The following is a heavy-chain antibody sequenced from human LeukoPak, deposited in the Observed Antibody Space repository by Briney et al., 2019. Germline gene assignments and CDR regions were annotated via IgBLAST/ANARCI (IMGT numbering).Heavy chain of an antibody. V-gene: IGHV5-51*01. CDR3: ARLLAARQTDWYFDL. CDR1: GSSFTSYW. D-gene: IGHD6-6*01. J-gene: IGHJ2*01. Sequence: GEPLKISCKGSGSSFTSYWIGWVRQLPGKGLEWMGIIYPGDSDTRYSPSFQGQVTISADKSISTAYLQWSSLKASDTAMYYCARLLAARQTDWYFDLWGRGTLVTVSS. CDR2: IYPGDSDT.